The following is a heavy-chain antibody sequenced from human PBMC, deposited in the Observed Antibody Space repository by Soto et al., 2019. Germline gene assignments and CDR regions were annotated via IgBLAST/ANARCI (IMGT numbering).Heavy chain of an antibody. D-gene: IGHD4-4*01. CDR3: AGEDRGLQWGFDY. CDR2: IIPIFGTA. J-gene: IGHJ4*02. V-gene: IGHV1-69*01. CDR1: GGTFSSYA. Sequence: QVQLVQSGAEVKKPGSSVKVSCKASGGTFSSYAISWVRQAPGQGLEWMGGIIPIFGTANYAQKFQGRVTITADESTGTAYMELSSLRSEDTAVYFWAGEDRGLQWGFDYWGQGTLFTVSS.